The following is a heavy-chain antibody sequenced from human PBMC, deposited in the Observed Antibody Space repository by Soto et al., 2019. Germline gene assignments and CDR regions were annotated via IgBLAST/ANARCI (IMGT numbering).Heavy chain of an antibody. J-gene: IGHJ5*02. Sequence: GGSLRLSCAASGFTVSTNYMTWVRQAPGKGLEWVSVIYSGGTTHYADSVKGRFTISRDNSKNTLYLQMNSLRVEDTAIYYCARVGYTSGWYRSWGQGTLVTVSS. V-gene: IGHV3-66*01. CDR1: GFTVSTNY. CDR2: IYSGGTT. D-gene: IGHD6-19*01. CDR3: ARVGYTSGWYRS.